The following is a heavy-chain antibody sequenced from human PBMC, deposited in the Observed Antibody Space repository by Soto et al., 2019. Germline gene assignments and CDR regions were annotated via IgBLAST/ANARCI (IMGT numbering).Heavy chain of an antibody. V-gene: IGHV4-34*01. Sequence: SETLSLTCAVYGGSFSGCYWSWIRQPPGKGLEWIGEINHSGSTNYNPSLKSRVTIPVDTSKNQFSLKLSSVTAADTAVYYCARGRAEDANYDILTGYQNYYYYGMDVWGQGTTVTVSS. CDR2: INHSGST. CDR3: ARGRAEDANYDILTGYQNYYYYGMDV. D-gene: IGHD3-9*01. J-gene: IGHJ6*02. CDR1: GGSFSGCY.